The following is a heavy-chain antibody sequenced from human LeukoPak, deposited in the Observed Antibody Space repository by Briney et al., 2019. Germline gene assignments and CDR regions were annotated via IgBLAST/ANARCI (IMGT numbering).Heavy chain of an antibody. V-gene: IGHV4-34*01. Sequence: SETLSLICAVYGGSFSGYYWSWIRQPPGKGLEWIGEINHSGSTNYNPSLKSRVTISVDTSKNQFSLKLSSVTAADTAVYYCARGSRQLAQYGAYYFDYWGQGTLVTVSS. CDR1: GGSFSGYY. J-gene: IGHJ4*02. D-gene: IGHD6-6*01. CDR3: ARGSRQLAQYGAYYFDY. CDR2: INHSGST.